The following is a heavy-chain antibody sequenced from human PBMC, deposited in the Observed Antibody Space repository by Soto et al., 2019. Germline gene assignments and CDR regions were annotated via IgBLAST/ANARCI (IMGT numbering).Heavy chain of an antibody. V-gene: IGHV3-11*06. CDR2: ISSTSTHT. CDR3: ARDRSYGDVDY. D-gene: IGHD5-18*01. J-gene: IGHJ4*02. CDR1: GFTSSDFF. Sequence: GGSLRLSCAASGFTSSDFFMSWLRQAPGKGLEWVSFISSTSTHTTYADSVKGRFTVSRDNAKNSLYLQMTSLRVEDTAVYYCARDRSYGDVDYWGPGTLVTVSS.